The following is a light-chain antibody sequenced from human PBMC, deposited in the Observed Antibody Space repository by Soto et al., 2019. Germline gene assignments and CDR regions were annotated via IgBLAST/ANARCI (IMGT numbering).Light chain of an antibody. J-gene: IGKJ1*01. Sequence: EIVMTQSPATLSVSPGERATLSCRASQSVSINLAWYQQKPGRSPRLLIYGASTRATGIPARFSGSGSGTEFTLTISSLQSEDFAVYYCQQYNNWPPRTFGQGTKVEIK. CDR2: GAS. CDR3: QQYNNWPPRT. CDR1: QSVSIN. V-gene: IGKV3-15*01.